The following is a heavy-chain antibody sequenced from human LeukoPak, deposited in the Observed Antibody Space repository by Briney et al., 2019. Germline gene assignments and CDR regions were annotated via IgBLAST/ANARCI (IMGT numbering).Heavy chain of an antibody. J-gene: IGHJ5*02. CDR1: GGSLNGFF. CDR2: IDHRGKT. D-gene: IGHD3-3*01. Sequence: SETLSLTCAVSGGSLNGFFWAWIRQSPGQGLEWIGQIDHRGKTTYDPSLNSRVIISLDMSNSHFSLKLTSVTAADTAVYYCAEGGPITVSGVGDNWFDPWGQGTLVTVSS. CDR3: AEGGPITVSGVGDNWFDP. V-gene: IGHV4-34*01.